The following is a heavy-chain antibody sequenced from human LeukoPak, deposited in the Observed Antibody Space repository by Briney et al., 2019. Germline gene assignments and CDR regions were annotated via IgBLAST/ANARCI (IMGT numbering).Heavy chain of an antibody. D-gene: IGHD1-26*01. Sequence: PGGCLRLSSAPSGFTSISYSTNWVRQAPGGGRGWVYSISSSNSYIYYADAVKGRFTISRDDAKNSLYLQMDSLRAEDTAVYYCARDLRGSYGGPLGYWGQGTLVTVSS. CDR1: GFTSISYS. CDR2: ISSSNSYI. CDR3: ARDLRGSYGGPLGY. J-gene: IGHJ4*02. V-gene: IGHV3-21*01.